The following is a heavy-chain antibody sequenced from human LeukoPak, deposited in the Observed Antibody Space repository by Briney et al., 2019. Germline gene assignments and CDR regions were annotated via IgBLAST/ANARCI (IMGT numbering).Heavy chain of an antibody. CDR2: ISAYNGNT. J-gene: IGHJ6*03. D-gene: IGHD1-26*01. CDR3: ARASYSGSYVAYMDV. V-gene: IGHV1-18*01. Sequence: GASVKVSCKASGYTFTSYGISWVRQAPGQGLEWMGWISAYNGNTNYAQKLQGRVTMTTDTSTSTAYMELRSLRSDDTALYYCARASYSGSYVAYMDVWGKGTTVTVSS. CDR1: GYTFTSYG.